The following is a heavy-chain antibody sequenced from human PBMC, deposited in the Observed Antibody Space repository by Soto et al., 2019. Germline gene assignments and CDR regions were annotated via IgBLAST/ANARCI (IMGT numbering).Heavy chain of an antibody. CDR2: IYYSGST. J-gene: IGHJ5*02. D-gene: IGHD4-17*01. CDR3: ASTVLRWLSQGGWFDP. Sequence: TLSLTCTVSGGSISSGGYYWSWIRQHPGKGLEWIGYIYYSGSTYYNPSLKSRVTISVDTSKNQFSLKLSSVTAADTAVYYCASTVLRWLSQGGWFDPWGQGTLVTVSS. CDR1: GGSISSGGYY. V-gene: IGHV4-31*03.